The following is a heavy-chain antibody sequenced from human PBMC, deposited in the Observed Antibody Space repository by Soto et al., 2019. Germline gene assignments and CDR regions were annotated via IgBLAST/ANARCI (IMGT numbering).Heavy chain of an antibody. V-gene: IGHV3-23*01. J-gene: IGHJ4*02. CDR2: ISGSGDST. CDR3: AKERSSGWSLDY. Sequence: ISGSGDSTYYADSVKGRFTVSRDNSKNTLYLQMNSLRAEDTAVFYCAKERSSGWSLDYWGQGTLVTVSS. D-gene: IGHD6-19*01.